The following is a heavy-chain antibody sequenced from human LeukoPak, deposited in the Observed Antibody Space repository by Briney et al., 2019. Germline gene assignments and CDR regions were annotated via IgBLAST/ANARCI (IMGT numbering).Heavy chain of an antibody. V-gene: IGHV1-18*04. CDR1: GYTFTSYG. CDR2: ISAYNGNT. CDR3: ARGTQAIGSGWYYFDY. D-gene: IGHD6-19*01. Sequence: ASVTVSCKASGYTFTSYGISWVRQAPGQGLERMGWISAYNGNTNYAQKLQGRVTMTTDTSTSTAYMELRSLRSDDTAVYYCARGTQAIGSGWYYFDYWGQGTLVTVSS. J-gene: IGHJ4*02.